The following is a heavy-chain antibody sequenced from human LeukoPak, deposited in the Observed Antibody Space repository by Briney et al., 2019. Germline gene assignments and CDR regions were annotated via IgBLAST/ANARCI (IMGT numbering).Heavy chain of an antibody. D-gene: IGHD5-18*01. Sequence: PGGSLRLSCAASAFTFRSYSMNWVPQAPGKGLEWVSYITSSSSTIYYADSVKGRFTISRDNAKNSLYLQMNSLRDEDTAVYYCARGAAGMAYFDYWGQGTLVTVSS. CDR3: ARGAAGMAYFDY. CDR2: ITSSSSTI. CDR1: AFTFRSYS. J-gene: IGHJ4*02. V-gene: IGHV3-48*02.